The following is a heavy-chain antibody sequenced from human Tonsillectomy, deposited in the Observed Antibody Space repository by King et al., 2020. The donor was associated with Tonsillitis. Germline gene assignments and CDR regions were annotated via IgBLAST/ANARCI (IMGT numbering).Heavy chain of an antibody. CDR2: IYHSGST. V-gene: IGHV4-39*01. J-gene: IGHJ4*02. Sequence: LPLQESGPGLVKPSETLSLTCTVSGDSISTSSSYWGWIRQPPGKGLEWIGNIYHSGSTYYNPSLKSRVTILVDTSMNQFSLKLSSVTAADTAVYYCARHGTWYGNYWGQGTLVTVSS. CDR3: ARHGTWYGNY. CDR1: GDSISTSSSY. D-gene: IGHD6-13*01.